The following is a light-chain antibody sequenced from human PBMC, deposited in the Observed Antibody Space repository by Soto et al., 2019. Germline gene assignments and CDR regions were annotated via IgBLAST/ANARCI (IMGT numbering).Light chain of an antibody. V-gene: IGKV3-11*01. CDR2: DAS. J-gene: IGKJ5*01. Sequence: LVLTQSPATLSLYQGERATLSFRASQSVSSYLCWYQQKPGQAPRLLIYDASTRATGIPARFSGSGSGTDFTLTISSLEPEDFALYYCQQRSSGITFGQGTRLEIK. CDR3: QQRSSGIT. CDR1: QSVSSY.